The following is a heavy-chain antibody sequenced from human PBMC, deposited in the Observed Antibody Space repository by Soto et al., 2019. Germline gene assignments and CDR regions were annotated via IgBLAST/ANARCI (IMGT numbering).Heavy chain of an antibody. J-gene: IGHJ3*02. V-gene: IGHV4-30-4*01. CDR2: IYYSGST. Sequence: SETLSLTCTVSGGSISSGDYCWSWIRQPPGKGLECIGYIYYSGSTYYNPSLKSRVTISVDTSKNQFSLKLSSVTAADTAVYYCATTQYYDSSRDIWGQGTMVTVSS. CDR3: ATTQYYDSSRDI. CDR1: GGSISSGDYC. D-gene: IGHD3-22*01.